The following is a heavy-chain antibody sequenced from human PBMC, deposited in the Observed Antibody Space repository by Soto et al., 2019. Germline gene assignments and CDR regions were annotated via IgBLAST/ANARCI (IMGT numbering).Heavy chain of an antibody. D-gene: IGHD6-13*01. CDR2: IYHSGST. J-gene: IGHJ6*02. CDR1: GGSISSSNW. CDR3: ASSGDLTAADTYYYYGMDV. Sequence: QVQLQESGPGLVKPSGTLSLTCAVSGGSISSSNWWSWVRQPPGKGLEWIGEIYHSGSTNYNPSLKSRVTISVDKSKNQFSLKLSSVTAADTAVYYCASSGDLTAADTYYYYGMDVWGQGTTVTVSS. V-gene: IGHV4-4*02.